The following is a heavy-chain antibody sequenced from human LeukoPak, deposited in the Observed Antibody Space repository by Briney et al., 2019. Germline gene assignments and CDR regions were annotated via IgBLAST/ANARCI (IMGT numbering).Heavy chain of an antibody. J-gene: IGHJ4*02. CDR2: IYYSGST. D-gene: IGHD6-19*01. CDR3: ARSPAQWLVLDY. V-gene: IGHV4-59*01. Sequence: KASETLSLTCTVSGGSISSYYWSWIRQPPGKGLEWIGYIYYSGSTNYNPSLKSRVTISVDTSKNQFSLKLSSVTAADTAVYYCARSPAQWLVLDYWGQGTLVTVSS. CDR1: GGSISSYY.